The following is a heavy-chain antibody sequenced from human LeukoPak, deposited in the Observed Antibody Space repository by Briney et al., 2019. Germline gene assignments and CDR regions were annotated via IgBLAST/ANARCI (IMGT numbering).Heavy chain of an antibody. D-gene: IGHD6-19*01. CDR2: IYYSGST. CDR1: GFDLNTYE. V-gene: IGHV4-39*01. CDR3: ARRGQWLIIDY. Sequence: PGGSLRLSCAASGFDLNTYEMNWIRQPPGKGLEWIGSIYYSGSTYYNPSLKSRVTISVDTSKNQFSLKLSSVTAADTAVYYCARRGQWLIIDYWGQGTLVTVSS. J-gene: IGHJ4*02.